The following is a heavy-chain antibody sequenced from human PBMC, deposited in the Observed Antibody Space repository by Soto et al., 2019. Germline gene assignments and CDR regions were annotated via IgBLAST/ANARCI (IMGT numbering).Heavy chain of an antibody. Sequence: PGGSLRLSCAASGFTFSSYAMSWVRQAPGKGLEWVSAISGSGGSTYYADSVKGRFTISRDNSKNTLYLQMNSLRAEDTAVYYCAKDPWYSSGWYASGWFDPWGQGTLVTVSS. CDR1: GFTFSSYA. D-gene: IGHD6-19*01. CDR3: AKDPWYSSGWYASGWFDP. V-gene: IGHV3-23*01. J-gene: IGHJ5*02. CDR2: ISGSGGST.